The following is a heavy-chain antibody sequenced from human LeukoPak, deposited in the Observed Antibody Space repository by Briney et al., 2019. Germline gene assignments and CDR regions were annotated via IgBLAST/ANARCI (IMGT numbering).Heavy chain of an antibody. J-gene: IGHJ4*02. CDR3: ATYEQQLAFDY. V-gene: IGHV4-4*07. Sequence: SETLSLTCTVSGGSMSSYYWSWIRQPAGKGLEWIGRIYTSGSTNHNPSLRSRVTMSIDTSKKKFSLKLSSVTAADTAVYYCATYEQQLAFDYWGQGTLVTVSS. CDR2: IYTSGST. CDR1: GGSMSSYY. D-gene: IGHD6-13*01.